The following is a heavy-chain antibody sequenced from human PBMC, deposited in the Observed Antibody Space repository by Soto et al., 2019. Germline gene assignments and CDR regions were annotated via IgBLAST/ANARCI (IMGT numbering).Heavy chain of an antibody. J-gene: IGHJ4*02. Sequence: VDSLKISFQTSGYALTNYLIGLVLQMPGGGLDWLGLIFPRDFDVRYSPSFEGQVTISADRYTATAFLQWRSLEASDSDLYFCERIVYILKQIDSWGQGPPVNV. V-gene: IGHV5-51*01. CDR2: IFPRDFDV. CDR1: GYALTNYL. CDR3: ERIVYILKQIDS. D-gene: IGHD1-26*01.